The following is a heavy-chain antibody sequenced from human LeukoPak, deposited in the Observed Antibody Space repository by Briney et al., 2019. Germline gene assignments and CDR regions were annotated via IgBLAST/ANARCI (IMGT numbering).Heavy chain of an antibody. CDR2: ISAYNGNT. CDR1: GYTFTSYG. CDR3: ARDRSRYYYDSSGSAWEFGP. D-gene: IGHD3-22*01. Sequence: ASVKVSCKASGYTFTSYGISWVRQAPGQGLEWMGWISAYNGNTNYAQKLQGRVTMTTDTSTSTAYMELRSLRSDDTAVYYCARDRSRYYYDSSGSAWEFGPWGQGTLVTVSS. J-gene: IGHJ5*02. V-gene: IGHV1-18*01.